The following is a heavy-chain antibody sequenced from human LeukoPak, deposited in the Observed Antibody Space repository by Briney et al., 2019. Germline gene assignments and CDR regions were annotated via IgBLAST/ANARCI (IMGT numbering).Heavy chain of an antibody. V-gene: IGHV1-18*01. CDR3: ARAVFYPDY. CDR1: GYTFTSYG. D-gene: IGHD2/OR15-2a*01. J-gene: IGHJ4*02. Sequence: ASVKVSCKASGYTFTSYGISWVRQAPGQGLEWMGWISAYNGNTNYAQKLQGRVTMTRNTSISTAYMELSSLRSEDTAVYYCARAVFYPDYWGQGTLVTVSS. CDR2: ISAYNGNT.